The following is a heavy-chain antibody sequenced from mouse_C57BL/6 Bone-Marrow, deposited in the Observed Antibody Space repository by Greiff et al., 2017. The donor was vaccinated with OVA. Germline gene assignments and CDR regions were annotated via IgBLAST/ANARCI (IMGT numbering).Heavy chain of an antibody. CDR2: IHPNSGST. D-gene: IGHD2-4*01. V-gene: IGHV1-64*01. Sequence: QVQLQQSGAELVKPGASVKLSCKASGYTFTSYWMHWVKQRPGQGLEWIGMIHPNSGSTNYNEKFKSKATLTVDKSSSTAYMQLSSLTSVDSAVYYCARPIYYDYDYAMDYWGQGTSVTVSS. CDR3: ARPIYYDYDYAMDY. J-gene: IGHJ4*01. CDR1: GYTFTSYW.